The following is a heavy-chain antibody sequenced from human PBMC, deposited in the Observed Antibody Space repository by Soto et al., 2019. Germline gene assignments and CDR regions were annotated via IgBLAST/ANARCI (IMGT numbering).Heavy chain of an antibody. Sequence: PSETLSLTCSVSGGSVRTGSYHWSWIRQPPGKGLEWIGFIPNNGSPDYNPSLKSRVVVSIGRSKNQFSLKVNSVTAADTAVYFCARIGWGGECWGKGPLVAVCS. CDR3: ARIGWGGEC. D-gene: IGHD3-10*01. CDR2: IPNNGSP. V-gene: IGHV4-61*01. CDR1: GGSVRTGSYH. J-gene: IGHJ4*02.